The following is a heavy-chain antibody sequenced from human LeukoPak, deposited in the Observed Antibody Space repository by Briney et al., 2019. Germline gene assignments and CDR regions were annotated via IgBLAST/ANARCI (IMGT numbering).Heavy chain of an antibody. CDR3: ARESVEWLHSFDY. CDR2: IYYSGST. Sequence: PSETLSLTCTVSGGSISSYYWSWIRQPPGKGLEWIGYIYYSGSTNYNPSLKSRVTISVDTSKNQFSLKLSSVTAADTAVYYCARESVEWLHSFDYWGQGTLVTVSS. D-gene: IGHD3-3*01. V-gene: IGHV4-59*12. J-gene: IGHJ4*02. CDR1: GGSISSYY.